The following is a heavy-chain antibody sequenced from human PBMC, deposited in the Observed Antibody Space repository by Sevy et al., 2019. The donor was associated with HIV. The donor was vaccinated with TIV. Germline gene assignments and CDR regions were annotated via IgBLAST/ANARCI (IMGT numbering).Heavy chain of an antibody. D-gene: IGHD4-17*01. J-gene: IGHJ4*01. V-gene: IGHV3-11*06. CDR1: GFTFSAYY. CDR2: ISGAGTYT. CDR3: ARSRSNYGDYYFDY. Sequence: GGSLRLSCAASGFTFSAYYMTWIRQAPGKGLEWVSYISGAGTYTNYVESVKGRFTISRDNSKNSLYLQMNSLRAEDTAVYFCARSRSNYGDYYFDYWGHGILVTVSS.